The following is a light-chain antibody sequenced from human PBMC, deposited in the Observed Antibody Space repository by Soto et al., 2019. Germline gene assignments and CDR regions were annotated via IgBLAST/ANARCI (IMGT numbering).Light chain of an antibody. Sequence: DIVMTQSPLSLPVTPGEPASISCRSSQSLLHSNGYNYLDWYLQKPGQSPQLLIYLGSNRASGVPDRFSGSGSGTDFTLEISRVEAEDVGVYYCMQALQTPTFGGGTKV. J-gene: IGKJ4*01. CDR2: LGS. CDR1: QSLLHSNGYNY. CDR3: MQALQTPT. V-gene: IGKV2-28*01.